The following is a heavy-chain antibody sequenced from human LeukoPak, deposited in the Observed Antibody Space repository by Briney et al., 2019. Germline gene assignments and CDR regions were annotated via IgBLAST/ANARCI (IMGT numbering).Heavy chain of an antibody. Sequence: ASVKVSCKASGGTFIKYTISWVRQRPGQGLEWMGGITPLFGTANYAQKFQGRVTITADESASTAYMELSSLRSEDTAVYYCARDLPDLTYSYDSSGLDYWGQGTLVTVST. CDR3: ARDLPDLTYSYDSSGLDY. CDR1: GGTFIKYT. V-gene: IGHV1-69*13. CDR2: ITPLFGTA. J-gene: IGHJ4*02. D-gene: IGHD3-22*01.